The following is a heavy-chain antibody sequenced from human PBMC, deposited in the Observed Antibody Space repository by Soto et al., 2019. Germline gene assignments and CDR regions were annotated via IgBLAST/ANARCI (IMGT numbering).Heavy chain of an antibody. CDR3: TSPRYSSGSGY. J-gene: IGHJ4*02. V-gene: IGHV3-73*01. Sequence: GGSLRLSCVASRFNFSAAWLNWVRQTSGKGLEWVGRIRSKVNSYATAYAASVKGRFTISRDDSKNTAYLRMNSLKIEDTAVYYCTSPRYSSGSGYWGQGTLVTVSS. D-gene: IGHD6-19*01. CDR1: RFNFSAAW. CDR2: IRSKVNSYAT.